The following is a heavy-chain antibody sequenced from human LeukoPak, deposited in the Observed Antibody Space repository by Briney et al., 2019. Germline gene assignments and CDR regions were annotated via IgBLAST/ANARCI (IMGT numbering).Heavy chain of an antibody. CDR2: INNSGNTV. D-gene: IGHD1-26*01. CDR1: GFTFSTYE. Sequence: GGSLRLSCAASGFTFSTYEMNWVRQAPGKGLEWVSSINNSGNTVYYADSVKGRFTISRDNSKNSLYLQMNSLRAEDTAVYYCASGAQSDYWGQGTLVTVSS. J-gene: IGHJ4*02. CDR3: ASGAQSDY. V-gene: IGHV3-48*03.